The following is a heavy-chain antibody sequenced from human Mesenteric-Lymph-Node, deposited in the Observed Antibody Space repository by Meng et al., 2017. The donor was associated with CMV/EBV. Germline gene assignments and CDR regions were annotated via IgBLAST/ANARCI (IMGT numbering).Heavy chain of an antibody. CDR2: ISYDGSNK. CDR3: ARDLAAAGYYYYYGMDV. Sequence: GGSLRLSCAASGFTFSSYAMHWVRQAPGKGLEWVAVISYDGSNKYYADSVKGRFTISRDNSKNTLYLQMNSLRAEETAVYYCARDLAAAGYYYYYGMDVWGQGTTVTVSS. V-gene: IGHV3-30-3*01. D-gene: IGHD6-13*01. CDR1: GFTFSSYA. J-gene: IGHJ6*02.